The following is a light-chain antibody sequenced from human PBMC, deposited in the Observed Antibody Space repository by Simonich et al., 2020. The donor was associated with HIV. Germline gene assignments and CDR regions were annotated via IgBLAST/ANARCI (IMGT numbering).Light chain of an antibody. Sequence: IVMTQSPATLSVSPGERATLYCRVSQSVAGNLAWYQQKPGQAPRLLIYAASSRATGIPARFSGSGFGTEFTLTISSMQSEDFAVYYCQQYNNWTSPFTFGPGTKVDIK. CDR2: AAS. V-gene: IGKV3-15*01. J-gene: IGKJ3*01. CDR3: QQYNNWTSPFT. CDR1: QSVAGN.